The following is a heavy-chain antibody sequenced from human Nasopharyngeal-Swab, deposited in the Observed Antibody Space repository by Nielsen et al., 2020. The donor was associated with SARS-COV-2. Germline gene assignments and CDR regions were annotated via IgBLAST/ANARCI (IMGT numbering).Heavy chain of an antibody. CDR2: ISSGSSII. V-gene: IGHV3-48*02. J-gene: IGHJ3*02. D-gene: IGHD5-18*01. CDR3: ARDRGYSYGYDAFDI. Sequence: VGPAARKGVEWVAYISSGSSIIYYADSVKGRFTISRDNAKNSLYLQMNSLRDEDTAVYYCARDRGYSYGYDAFDIWGQGTMVTVSS.